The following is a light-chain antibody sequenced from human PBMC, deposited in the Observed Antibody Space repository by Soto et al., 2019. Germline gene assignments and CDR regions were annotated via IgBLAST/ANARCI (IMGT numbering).Light chain of an antibody. Sequence: EIVLTQSPGTLSLSPGERATLSCRASQSVSRSYLAWYQQKPGRAPRLLIYGASIRATGIPDRFSGSGSGTDFSLTINKLEPEDFAVYYCQQYGSSPPWTFGQGTKVEIK. CDR1: QSVSRSY. CDR3: QQYGSSPPWT. J-gene: IGKJ1*01. CDR2: GAS. V-gene: IGKV3-20*01.